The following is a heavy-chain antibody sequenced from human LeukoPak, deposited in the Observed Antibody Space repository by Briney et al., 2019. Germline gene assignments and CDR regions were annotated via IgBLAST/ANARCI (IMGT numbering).Heavy chain of an antibody. CDR1: GFTFSSYA. CDR3: AREREYSHYDFWSGYLYYSDY. V-gene: IGHV3-23*01. D-gene: IGHD3-3*01. Sequence: GGSLRLSCAASGFTFSSYAMSWVRQAPGKGLEWVSAISGSGGSTYYADSVKGRFTISRDNSKNTLYLQMNSLRAEDTAVYYCAREREYSHYDFWSGYLYYSDYWGQGTLVTVSS. CDR2: ISGSGGST. J-gene: IGHJ4*02.